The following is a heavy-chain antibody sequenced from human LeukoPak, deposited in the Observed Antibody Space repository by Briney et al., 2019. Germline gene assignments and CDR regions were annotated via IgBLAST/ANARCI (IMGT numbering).Heavy chain of an antibody. V-gene: IGHV3-66*01. Sequence: GGSLRLSCAASGFTVSSNDMTWVSQTPGKGRGWVSIIFSGVNTYSPDSVKGRFTISRDNSKNTVYLQMDSLRGEETAVFYCASDRPGDGYFDYWGQGTLVTVSS. D-gene: IGHD3-10*01. J-gene: IGHJ4*02. CDR3: ASDRPGDGYFDY. CDR1: GFTVSSND. CDR2: IFSGVNT.